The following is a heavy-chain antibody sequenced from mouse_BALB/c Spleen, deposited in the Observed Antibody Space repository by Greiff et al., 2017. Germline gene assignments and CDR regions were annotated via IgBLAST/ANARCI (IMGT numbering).Heavy chain of an antibody. CDR1: GDSITSGY. V-gene: IGHV3-8*02. CDR3: ARGRGNYEGAMDY. Sequence: EVQLVESGPSLVKPSQTLSLTCSVTGDSITSGYWNWIRKFPGNKLEYMGYISYSGSTYYNPSLKSRISITRDTSKNQYYLQLNSVTTEDTATYYCARGRGNYEGAMDYWGQGTSVTVSS. D-gene: IGHD2-1*01. CDR2: ISYSGST. J-gene: IGHJ4*01.